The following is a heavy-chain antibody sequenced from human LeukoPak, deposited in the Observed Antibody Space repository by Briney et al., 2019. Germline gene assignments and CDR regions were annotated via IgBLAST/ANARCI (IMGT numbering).Heavy chain of an antibody. Sequence: PSETLSLTCTVSGGSISSGSYYWSWIRQPAGKGLEWIGRIYTSGSTNYNPSLKSRVTISVDTSKNQFSLKLNSVTPEDTAVYYCAREESAAGYYYYMDVWGKGTTVTVSS. CDR1: GGSISSGSYY. J-gene: IGHJ6*03. CDR3: AREESAAGYYYYMDV. D-gene: IGHD6-13*01. CDR2: IYTSGST. V-gene: IGHV4-61*02.